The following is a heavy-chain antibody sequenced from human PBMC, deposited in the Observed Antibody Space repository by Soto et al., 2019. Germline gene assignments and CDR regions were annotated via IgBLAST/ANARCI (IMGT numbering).Heavy chain of an antibody. Sequence: QMQLVQSGPEVKKPGTSVKVSCKASGFTFTSSAVQWVRQARGQRLEWIGWIVVGSGNTNYAQKFQERVTITRDMHTTTAYMELSSRRSEDTAVYYCAATYDSSGYPELDYWGQGTLVTVSS. CDR3: AATYDSSGYPELDY. CDR1: GFTFTSSA. V-gene: IGHV1-58*01. J-gene: IGHJ4*02. D-gene: IGHD3-22*01. CDR2: IVVGSGNT.